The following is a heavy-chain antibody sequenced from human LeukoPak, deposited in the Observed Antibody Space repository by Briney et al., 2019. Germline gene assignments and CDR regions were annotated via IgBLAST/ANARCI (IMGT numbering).Heavy chain of an antibody. V-gene: IGHV3-64*02. Sequence: TGGSLRLSCAASGFTFRNFAMHWVRQAPGKGLEYVSALRSDGATTYYADSVKGRFIISRDNSKNTLYLQMGSLRREDMGVYYCARARRSGPQSYYFDYWGQGTPVTVSS. CDR2: LRSDGATT. J-gene: IGHJ4*02. CDR1: GFTFRNFA. CDR3: ARARRSGPQSYYFDY. D-gene: IGHD6-19*01.